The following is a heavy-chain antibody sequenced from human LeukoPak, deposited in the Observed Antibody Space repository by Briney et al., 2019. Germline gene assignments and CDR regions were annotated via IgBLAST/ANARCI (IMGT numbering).Heavy chain of an antibody. CDR1: GFTYSRYW. CDR3: ARDLDTAMVTDY. Sequence: GGSLRLSCAASGFTYSRYWMSWVRQAPGKGLEWVANIKQDGSEKYYVDSVKGLFTISRDNVKNSLYLQMNSLRAEDTAVYYCARDLDTAMVTDYWGQGTLVTVSS. CDR2: IKQDGSEK. V-gene: IGHV3-7*01. J-gene: IGHJ4*02. D-gene: IGHD5-18*01.